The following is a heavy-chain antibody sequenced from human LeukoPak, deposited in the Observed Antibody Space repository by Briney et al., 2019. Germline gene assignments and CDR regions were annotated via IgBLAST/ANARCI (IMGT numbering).Heavy chain of an antibody. CDR2: ISANDGKI. D-gene: IGHD1-1*01. J-gene: IGHJ4*02. CDR1: GFVFTGYG. CDR3: ARELHVERDDY. V-gene: IGHV1-18*01. Sequence: GASVKLSCKASGFVFTGYGFTWVRQAPGQGLEWMGWISANDGKIHYSERHQGRMTMSTDTVTSTVYMELRSLRSDDTAVYYYARELHVERDDYWGQGTLVTVSS.